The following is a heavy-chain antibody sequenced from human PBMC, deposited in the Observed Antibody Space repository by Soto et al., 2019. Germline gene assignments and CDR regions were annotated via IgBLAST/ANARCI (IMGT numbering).Heavy chain of an antibody. D-gene: IGHD5-12*01. CDR1: GGSISSGY. Sequence: SETLSLTCTVSGGSISSGYWSWLRQSPGKGLEWIGHISNTGTTNYSPSLKSRVFMSVDTSKTQISLKVSSVNAADTAVYYCARGTRSNSGYEPDWYF. J-gene: IGHJ2*01. CDR3: ARGTRSNSGYEPDWYF. V-gene: IGHV4-59*01. CDR2: ISNTGTT.